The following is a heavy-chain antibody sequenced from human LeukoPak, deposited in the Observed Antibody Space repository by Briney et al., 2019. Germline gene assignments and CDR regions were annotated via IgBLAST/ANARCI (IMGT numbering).Heavy chain of an antibody. J-gene: IGHJ4*02. CDR1: GFTLSSYA. CDR2: TSGSGGST. V-gene: IGHV3-23*01. Sequence: PGGSLRLSCAASGFTLSSYAMSWVRQAPGKGLEWVSATSGSGGSTYYADSVKGRFTISRDNSKNTLYLQMNSLRAEDTAVYYCAKLLWFGELLCWGQGTLVTVSS. D-gene: IGHD3-10*01. CDR3: AKLLWFGELLC.